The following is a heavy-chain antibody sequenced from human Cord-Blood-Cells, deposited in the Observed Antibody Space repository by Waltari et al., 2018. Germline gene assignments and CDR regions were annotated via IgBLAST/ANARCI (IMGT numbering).Heavy chain of an antibody. J-gene: IGHJ6*02. V-gene: IGHV3-21*01. D-gene: IGHD1-26*01. CDR2: ISSSSSYI. Sequence: EVQLLESGGGLVKPGGPLRLSGAASGFNCISLSVNRFRPAPGKGLEWVSSISSSSSYIYYADSVKGRFTISRDNAKNSLYLQMNSLRAEDTAVYYCARAVGSYYYYYGMDVWGQGTTVTVSS. CDR3: ARAVGSYYYYYGMDV. CDR1: GFNCISLS.